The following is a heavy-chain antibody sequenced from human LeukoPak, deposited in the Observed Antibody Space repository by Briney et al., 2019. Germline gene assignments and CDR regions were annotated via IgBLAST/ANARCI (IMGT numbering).Heavy chain of an antibody. Sequence: ASVKVSCKASGYTFTGYYMHWVRQAPGQGLEWMGWINPNNGGTNYVQNFQGRVTMTRDTSISSAYMELSRLRSDDTAVYYCARSMDIVVVPAADSSGFDYWGQGTLVTVSS. CDR1: GYTFTGYY. CDR2: INPNNGGT. V-gene: IGHV1-2*02. D-gene: IGHD2-2*03. J-gene: IGHJ4*02. CDR3: ARSMDIVVVPAADSSGFDY.